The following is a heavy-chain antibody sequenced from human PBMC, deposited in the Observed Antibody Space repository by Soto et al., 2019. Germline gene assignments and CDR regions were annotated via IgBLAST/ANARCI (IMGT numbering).Heavy chain of an antibody. CDR3: ARSVAPYYFDY. CDR1: GYTYTSYA. D-gene: IGHD2-15*01. CDR2: INAGNGNT. J-gene: IGHJ4*02. Sequence: QVQLVQCGAEVKKPGASVKVSCKASGYTYTSYAMHWVRQARGQRLEWMGWINAGNGNTKYSQKFQGRVTITRDTSACTAYMELSSLRSEDTAVYYCARSVAPYYFDYWGQGTLVTVSS. V-gene: IGHV1-3*01.